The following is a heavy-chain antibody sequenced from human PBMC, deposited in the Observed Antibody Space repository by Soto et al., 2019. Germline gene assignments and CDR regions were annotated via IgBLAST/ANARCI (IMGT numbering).Heavy chain of an antibody. CDR2: ISGSGGST. J-gene: IGHJ4*02. Sequence: GGSLRLSCAASGFTFSSYAMSWVRQAPGKGLEWVSAISGSGGSTYYADSVKGRFTISRDNSKNTLYLQMNGLRAEDTAVYYCAKTYMVRGVIIRSPPPYYFDYWGQGTLVTVSS. V-gene: IGHV3-23*01. CDR3: AKTYMVRGVIIRSPPPYYFDY. D-gene: IGHD3-10*01. CDR1: GFTFSSYA.